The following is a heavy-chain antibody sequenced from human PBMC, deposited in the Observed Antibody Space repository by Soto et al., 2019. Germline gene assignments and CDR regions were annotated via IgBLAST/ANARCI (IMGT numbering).Heavy chain of an antibody. Sequence: PSQTLSLTCAISGDSVSSNIAAWNWVRQSPSRGLEWLGRTKYRSKWYTDYATSVKSRISINPDTSKNQVSLQLNSVTPEDTAVYYCAREGSSTWTYYFVFWGQGILVTVSS. J-gene: IGHJ4*02. CDR2: TKYRSKWYT. D-gene: IGHD6-13*01. V-gene: IGHV6-1*01. CDR1: GDSVSSNIAA. CDR3: AREGSSTWTYYFVF.